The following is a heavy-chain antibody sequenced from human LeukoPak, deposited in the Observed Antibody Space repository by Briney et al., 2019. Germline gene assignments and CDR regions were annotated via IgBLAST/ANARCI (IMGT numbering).Heavy chain of an antibody. D-gene: IGHD1-26*01. Sequence: SETLSLACTVSGGSISSYYWSWIRQPAGKGLEWIGRIYTSGSTNYNASLKSRVSMSVDTSKNQFSLKLSSVTAADTAVFYCARENSGSYREFDYWGQGTLVTVSS. CDR1: GGSISSYY. J-gene: IGHJ4*02. V-gene: IGHV4-4*07. CDR2: IYTSGST. CDR3: ARENSGSYREFDY.